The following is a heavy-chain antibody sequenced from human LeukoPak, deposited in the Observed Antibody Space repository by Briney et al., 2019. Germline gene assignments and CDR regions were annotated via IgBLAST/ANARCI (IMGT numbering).Heavy chain of an antibody. V-gene: IGHV3-74*01. CDR3: ARDWFHAIDY. CDR1: GFTFSDTW. J-gene: IGHJ4*02. Sequence: GGSLRLSCAASGFTFSDTWMHWVRQSPGEGLVWVSRIRSDGSDTRYAESVKGRFTISRDNAKNTLYLQMNSLRAEDTAVYYCARDWFHAIDYWGQGTLVTVSS. D-gene: IGHD2/OR15-2a*01. CDR2: IRSDGSDT.